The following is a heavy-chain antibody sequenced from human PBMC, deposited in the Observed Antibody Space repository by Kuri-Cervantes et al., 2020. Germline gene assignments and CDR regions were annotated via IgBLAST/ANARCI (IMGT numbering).Heavy chain of an antibody. CDR2: IYPGDSNT. J-gene: IGHJ2*01. CDR1: GYSFTSYW. CDR3: ARRDGWELLPPEFHWYFDL. Sequence: GGSLRLSCQGSGYSFTSYWIGWVRQLPGKGMEWMGIIYPGDSNTRYSPSLQGQVTISADKSISTAYLQWGSLKASDTAKYYWARRDGWELLPPEFHWYFDLWGRGTLVTVSS. V-gene: IGHV5-51*01. D-gene: IGHD1-26*01.